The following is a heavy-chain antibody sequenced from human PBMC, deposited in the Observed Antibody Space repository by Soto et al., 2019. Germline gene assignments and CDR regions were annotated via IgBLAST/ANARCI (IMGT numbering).Heavy chain of an antibody. V-gene: IGHV3-33*01. D-gene: IGHD2-15*01. Sequence: GGSLRLSCAASGFTFSSYGMHWVRQAPGKGLEWVAVTWYDGSNKYYADSVKGRFTISRDNSKNTLYLQMNSLRAEDTAVYFCARDNGEGRDIRLYWGQGTLVTVSS. CDR3: ARDNGEGRDIRLY. CDR2: TWYDGSNK. J-gene: IGHJ4*02. CDR1: GFTFSSYG.